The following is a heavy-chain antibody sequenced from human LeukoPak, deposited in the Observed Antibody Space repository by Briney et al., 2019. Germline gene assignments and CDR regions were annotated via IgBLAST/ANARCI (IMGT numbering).Heavy chain of an antibody. J-gene: IGHJ4*02. CDR3: ARHSGSYYIPGDY. D-gene: IGHD1-26*01. Sequence: GGSLRLSCTASGFTVSNTYMSWVRQAPGKGLEWVSLIYSDGSTYYGDSVKGRFTISRENSKHTLYLQMNSLRAEDTAVYYCARHSGSYYIPGDYWGQGTLVTVSS. V-gene: IGHV3-53*01. CDR2: IYSDGST. CDR1: GFTVSNTY.